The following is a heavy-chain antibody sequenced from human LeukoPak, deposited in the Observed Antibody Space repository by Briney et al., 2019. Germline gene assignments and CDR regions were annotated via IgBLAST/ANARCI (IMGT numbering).Heavy chain of an antibody. J-gene: IGHJ4*02. CDR3: ARDRGSCSSGHCYSTFFDY. CDR1: GFTFSSYG. D-gene: IGHD2-15*01. V-gene: IGHV3-33*01. Sequence: GGSLRLSCAASGFTFSSYGMHWVRQAPAKGLEWVAVIWYDGSNEYYADSMKGRFTIFRDNSKNTLHLEMNSLRAEDTAVYYCARDRGSCSSGHCYSTFFDYWGQGTLVTVSS. CDR2: IWYDGSNE.